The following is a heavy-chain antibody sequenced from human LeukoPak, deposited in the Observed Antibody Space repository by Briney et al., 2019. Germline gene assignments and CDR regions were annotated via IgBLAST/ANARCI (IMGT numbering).Heavy chain of an antibody. CDR1: GFTLSSQN. CDR2: MSADGSAK. CDR3: ARDLPFYDNSVYDTA. Sequence: PGGSLRLSCAASGFTLSSQNMHWVRQAPGRGLERVAVMSADGSAKYYADSVKGRFTISRDNSRNTLYLQMNSLRVEDTAVYSCARDLPFYDNSVYDTAWGQGTLVTVSS. D-gene: IGHD3-22*01. J-gene: IGHJ4*02. V-gene: IGHV3-30-3*01.